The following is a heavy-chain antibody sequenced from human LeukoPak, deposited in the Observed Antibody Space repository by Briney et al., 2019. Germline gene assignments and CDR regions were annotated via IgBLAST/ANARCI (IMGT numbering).Heavy chain of an antibody. D-gene: IGHD3-10*01. CDR1: GYSISTGYY. Sequence: SETLFLTCTVSGYSISTGYYWGWIRQPPGKGLEWIGKLYHSGRSYYNPSLKSRVTRSVDTSKNHFSVQLDSLTPADTAVYYCAMATYYYGPGYFDYRGQRKLVTVSS. CDR3: AMATYYYGPGYFDY. V-gene: IGHV4-38-2*02. CDR2: LYHSGRS. J-gene: IGHJ4*02.